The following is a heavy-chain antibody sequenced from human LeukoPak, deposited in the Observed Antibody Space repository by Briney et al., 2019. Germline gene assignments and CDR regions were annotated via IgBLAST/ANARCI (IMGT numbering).Heavy chain of an antibody. CDR2: IYYSEST. J-gene: IGHJ4*02. CDR1: GGSISSHY. Sequence: PSETLSLTCTVSGGSISSHYWSWIRQPPGKGLEWIGYIYYSESTNYNPSLESRVTISVDTSKNQFSLKLSSVTAADTAVYYCARGPRREWELLEAFDYWGQGTLVTVSS. CDR3: ARGPRREWELLEAFDY. D-gene: IGHD1-26*01. V-gene: IGHV4-59*11.